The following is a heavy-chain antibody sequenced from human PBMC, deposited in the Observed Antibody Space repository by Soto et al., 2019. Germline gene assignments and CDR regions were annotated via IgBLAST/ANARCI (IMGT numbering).Heavy chain of an antibody. CDR1: GFAFNTYS. D-gene: IGHD3-9*01. CDR2: INEDSTYI. V-gene: IGHV3-21*02. J-gene: IGHJ6*03. Sequence: EVQLVESGGGLVMPGGSLRLSCTASGFAFNTYSMNWVRQAPGKGLEWVSSINEDSTYIYYADSLRGRITISRDNAKDSWFLQMNSLRPDDTAVYYCVRDLGRYFRSGYMDLWGDGATVTVSS. CDR3: VRDLGRYFRSGYMDL.